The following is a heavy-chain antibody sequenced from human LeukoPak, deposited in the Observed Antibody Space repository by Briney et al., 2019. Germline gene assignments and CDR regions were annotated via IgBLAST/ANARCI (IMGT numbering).Heavy chain of an antibody. J-gene: IGHJ4*02. D-gene: IGHD2-21*02. CDR1: GYTFTGYY. CDR2: INPNSGGT. V-gene: IGHV1-2*02. CDR3: ARARGGDYYFDY. Sequence: ASVKVSCKASGYTFTGYYMHWVRKAPGQGLEWMGWINPNSGGTNYAQKFQGRVTMTRDTSISTAYMELSRLRSDDTAVYYCARARGGDYYFDYWGQGTLVTVSS.